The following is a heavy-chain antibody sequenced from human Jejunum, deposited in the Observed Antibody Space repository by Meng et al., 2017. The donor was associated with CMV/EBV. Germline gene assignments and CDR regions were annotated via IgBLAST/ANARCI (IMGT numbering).Heavy chain of an antibody. J-gene: IGHJ5*02. CDR3: ARGGNFDP. CDR2: ISANTGPP. CDR1: GYPFSTYT. V-gene: IGHV7-4-1*02. D-gene: IGHD2/OR15-2a*01. Sequence: QLLQSGYESKEPRAAVNVSCKAPGYPFSTYTLNWVRQAHGRGLEWMGWISANTGPPTYTQGFTGRFVFSLDTSVSTAYLQISSLKAEDTAVYYCARGGNFDPWGQGTLVTVSS.